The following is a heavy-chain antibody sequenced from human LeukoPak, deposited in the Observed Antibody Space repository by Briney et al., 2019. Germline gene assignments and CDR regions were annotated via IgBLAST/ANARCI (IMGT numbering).Heavy chain of an antibody. J-gene: IGHJ6*02. V-gene: IGHV4-59*01. D-gene: IGHD1-26*01. Sequence: SETLSLTCTVSGGPISDFYWSWIRQSPEKGLEWIGNIFYSGNTNYNPSLRSRVTISVDTSKKQFSLRLTSVTAADTAVYYCARLRSGSTPPPPHYYYGLDVWGQGTTVTVSS. CDR1: GGPISDFY. CDR2: IFYSGNT. CDR3: ARLRSGSTPPPPHYYYGLDV.